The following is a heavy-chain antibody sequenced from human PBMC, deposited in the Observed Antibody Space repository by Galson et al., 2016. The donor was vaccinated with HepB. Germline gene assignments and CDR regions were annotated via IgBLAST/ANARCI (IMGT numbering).Heavy chain of an antibody. D-gene: IGHD1-1*01. CDR3: AAAPRRNWNDAPDY. J-gene: IGHJ4*02. V-gene: IGHV5-10-1*01. Sequence: QSGAEVTKPGESLRISCKGSGYSFTNYWINWVRQMPGKGLEWMGRINPSDSYTNYSPSCQGHVTISADKSISTAFLQWSSLKASDTAMYYCAAAPRRNWNDAPDYWGQGTLVTVSS. CDR1: GYSFTNYW. CDR2: INPSDSYT.